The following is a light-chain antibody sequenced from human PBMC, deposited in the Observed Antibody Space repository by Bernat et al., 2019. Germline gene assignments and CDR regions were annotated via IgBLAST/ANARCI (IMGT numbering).Light chain of an antibody. Sequence: QSVVTQPPSASGTPGQRVTISCSGSSSNIGSNYVYWYQQVPGTAPKLLIYSNNQRPSGVPDRFSGSKSGTSASLAISGLRSEDEADYYCAAWDDSLTGRVFGGGTELTVL. CDR2: SNN. CDR1: SSNIGSNY. V-gene: IGLV1-47*02. CDR3: AAWDDSLTGRV. J-gene: IGLJ3*02.